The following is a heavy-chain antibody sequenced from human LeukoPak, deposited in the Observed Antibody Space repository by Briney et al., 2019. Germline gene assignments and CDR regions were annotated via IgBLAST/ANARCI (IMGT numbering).Heavy chain of an antibody. Sequence: ASVKVSCKASGHTFTGYYMHWVRQAPGQGLEWMGWINPNSGGTNYAQKFQGRVTMTRDTSISTAYMELSRLRSDDTAVYYCASKGPNYYGSGSYLFDYWGQGTLVTVSS. J-gene: IGHJ4*02. CDR3: ASKGPNYYGSGSYLFDY. D-gene: IGHD3-10*01. V-gene: IGHV1-2*02. CDR2: INPNSGGT. CDR1: GHTFTGYY.